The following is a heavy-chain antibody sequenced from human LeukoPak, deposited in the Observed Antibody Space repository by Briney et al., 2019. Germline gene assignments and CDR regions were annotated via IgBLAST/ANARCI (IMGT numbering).Heavy chain of an antibody. J-gene: IGHJ4*02. CDR3: ARLPGYCRLNYCRQWYFDY. V-gene: IGHV5-51*01. CDR1: RYSFSQYW. CDR2: IYPGDSDT. D-gene: IGHD2-15*01. Sequence: GESLKISCKGARYSFSQYWIAWLRQMPGKGLESMGIIYPGDSDTRYSPSFQDQVTISADKSISTAYLQWSSLKASDTALYYCARLPGYCRLNYCRQWYFDYWGQGALVTVPS.